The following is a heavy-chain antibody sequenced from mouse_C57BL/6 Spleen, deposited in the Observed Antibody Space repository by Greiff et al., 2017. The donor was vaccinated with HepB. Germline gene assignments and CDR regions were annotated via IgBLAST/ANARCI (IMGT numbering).Heavy chain of an antibody. J-gene: IGHJ1*03. CDR2: IYPGSGST. CDR3: ARSYSNYVGYFDV. D-gene: IGHD2-5*01. V-gene: IGHV1-55*01. Sequence: VQLQQPGAELVKPGASVKMSCKASGYTFTSYWITWVKQRPGQGLEWIGDIYPGSGSTNYNEKFKSKATLTVDTSSSTAYMQLSSLTSEDSAVYYCARSYSNYVGYFDVWGTGTTVTVSS. CDR1: GYTFTSYW.